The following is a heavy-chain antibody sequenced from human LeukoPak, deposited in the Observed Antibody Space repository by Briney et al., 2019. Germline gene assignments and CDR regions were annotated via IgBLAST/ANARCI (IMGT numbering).Heavy chain of an antibody. CDR2: IKHDGTEK. V-gene: IGHV3-7*03. Sequence: GGSLRLSCAASGFTFSSSWMCWVRQAPGNGLEWVANIKHDGTEKYYVDSVKGRFTISRDNAKNSAYLQMNSLRAEDTAVYFCSKYFGSALDDWGQGTLVTVSS. D-gene: IGHD2/OR15-2a*01. J-gene: IGHJ4*02. CDR1: GFTFSSSW. CDR3: SKYFGSALDD.